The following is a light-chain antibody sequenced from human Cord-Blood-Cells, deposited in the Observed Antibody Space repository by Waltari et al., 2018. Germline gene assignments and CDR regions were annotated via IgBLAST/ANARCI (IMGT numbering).Light chain of an antibody. CDR2: EGS. Sequence: QSAMTPPASVSGSPGQSIHLSCTGTSSDVWSYHLLSSSQQQPGTASKPKHSEWYHQPPGKAPKLMSYEGSKRPSGVTKCCSGSKSGNTASLTISGLQAEDEADYYCCSYAGRSTLVFGGGTKLTVL. CDR1: SSDVWSYHL. J-gene: IGLJ3*02. CDR3: CSYAGRSTLV. V-gene: IGLV2-23*01.